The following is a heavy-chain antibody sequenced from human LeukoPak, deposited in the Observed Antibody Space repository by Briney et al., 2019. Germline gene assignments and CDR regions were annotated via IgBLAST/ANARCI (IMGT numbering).Heavy chain of an antibody. CDR1: GGTFSSYA. Sequence: GASVKVSCKASGGTFSSYAISWVRQAPGQGLEWMGRIIPILGIANYAQNFQGRVTFTADKSTRTDYMELSSLRSEDTAVCYCARFCSSTSYGPDYWGQGTLVTVSS. D-gene: IGHD2-2*01. CDR3: ARFCSSTSYGPDY. V-gene: IGHV1-69*04. CDR2: IIPILGIA. J-gene: IGHJ4*02.